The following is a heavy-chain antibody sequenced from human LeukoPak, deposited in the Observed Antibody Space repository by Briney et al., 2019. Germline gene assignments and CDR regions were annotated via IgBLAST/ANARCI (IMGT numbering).Heavy chain of an antibody. CDR1: GYTFTSYA. Sequence: APVKVSCKASGYTFTSYAMHWVRQAPGQRLEWMGWINAGNGNTKYSQKFQGRVTITRDTSASTAYMELSSLRSEDTAVYYCARVEYKAMVQFDYWGQGTLVTVSS. D-gene: IGHD5-18*01. CDR2: INAGNGNT. CDR3: ARVEYKAMVQFDY. V-gene: IGHV1-3*01. J-gene: IGHJ4*02.